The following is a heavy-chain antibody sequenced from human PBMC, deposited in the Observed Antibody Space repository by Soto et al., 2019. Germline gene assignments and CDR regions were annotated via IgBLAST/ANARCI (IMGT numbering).Heavy chain of an antibody. V-gene: IGHV1-46*01. CDR2: INPSGGST. CDR3: ARGGSPVLRFLEWLLDYYGMDV. CDR1: GYTFTSYY. Sequence: ASGYTFTSYYMHWVRQAPGQGLEWMGIINPSGGSTSYAQKFQGRVTMTRDTSTSTVYMELSSLRSEDTAVYYCARGGSPVLRFLEWLLDYYGMDVWGQGTTVTVSS. J-gene: IGHJ6*02. D-gene: IGHD3-3*01.